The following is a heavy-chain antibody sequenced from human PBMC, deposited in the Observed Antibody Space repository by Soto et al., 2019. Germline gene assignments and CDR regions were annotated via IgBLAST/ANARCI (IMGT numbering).Heavy chain of an antibody. V-gene: IGHV4-4*02. J-gene: IGHJ5*02. Sequence: SETLSLTCAVSGGSISSSNWWSWVRQPPGKGLEWIGEIYHSGNTNYNPSLKSRVTISVDTSKNQFSLKLSSVTAAETAVYYCAREDVTMIRGVETIPFDPWGQGTLVTVSS. D-gene: IGHD3-10*01. CDR1: GGSISSSNW. CDR2: IYHSGNT. CDR3: AREDVTMIRGVETIPFDP.